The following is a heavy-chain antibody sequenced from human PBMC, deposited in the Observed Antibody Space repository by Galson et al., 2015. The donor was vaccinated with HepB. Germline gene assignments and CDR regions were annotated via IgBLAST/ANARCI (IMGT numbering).Heavy chain of an antibody. CDR2: MSPNSGNT. CDR3: ARGRGPYIWGSFPGVI. J-gene: IGHJ4*02. D-gene: IGHD3-16*01. Sequence: SVKVSCKASGYTFTSYDVNWVRQATGQGLEWMGWMSPNSGNTGYAQKFQGRVTMTRNTSISTAYMELRSLRSEDTAVYYCARGRGPYIWGSFPGVIWGQGTLVTVSS. V-gene: IGHV1-8*01. CDR1: GYTFTSYD.